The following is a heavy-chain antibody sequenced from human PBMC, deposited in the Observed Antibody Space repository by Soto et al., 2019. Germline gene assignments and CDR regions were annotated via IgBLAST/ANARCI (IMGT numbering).Heavy chain of an antibody. V-gene: IGHV4-38-2*02. CDR3: ARDLGSDNDY. CDR1: GYSISSGYY. Sequence: SETLSLTCAVSGYSISSGYYWGWIRQPPGKGLEWIGSIYHSGSTYYNPSLKSRVTISVDTSKNQFSLKLSSVTAADTAVYYCARDLGSDNDYWGQGTLVTVSS. D-gene: IGHD2-21*02. J-gene: IGHJ4*02. CDR2: IYHSGST.